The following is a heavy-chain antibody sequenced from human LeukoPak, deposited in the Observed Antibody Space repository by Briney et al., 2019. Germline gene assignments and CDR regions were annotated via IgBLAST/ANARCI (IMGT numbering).Heavy chain of an antibody. Sequence: SGPTLVNPTQTLTLTCTFSGFSLNTSGVAVGWIRQPPGKALEWLALIYWDDDKRYSPSLRSRLTITKDTSKNQVVLTMTIMDPVDTATYYCAHLIVGPSKSGGSYYFDCWGQGTLVTVSS. D-gene: IGHD1-26*01. CDR2: IYWDDDK. CDR1: GFSLNTSGVA. V-gene: IGHV2-5*02. J-gene: IGHJ4*02. CDR3: AHLIVGPSKSGGSYYFDC.